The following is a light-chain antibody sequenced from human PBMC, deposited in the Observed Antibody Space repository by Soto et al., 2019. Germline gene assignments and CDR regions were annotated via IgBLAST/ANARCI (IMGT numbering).Light chain of an antibody. J-gene: IGKJ1*01. Sequence: DIQMTQSPSSLSASVGDRVPITCQTSQPISEYLNWYQQKPGKAPSLLIYTSSNLQTGVPSRFSGSGSGTHFTLTINSLQPEDFATYYCQQSYNTPRTFGQGTKVDIK. V-gene: IGKV1-39*01. CDR1: QPISEY. CDR2: TSS. CDR3: QQSYNTPRT.